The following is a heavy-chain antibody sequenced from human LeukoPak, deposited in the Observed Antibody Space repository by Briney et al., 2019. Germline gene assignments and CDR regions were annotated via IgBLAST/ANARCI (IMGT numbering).Heavy chain of an antibody. CDR3: AKAGSYDSSGYYYDY. Sequence: GGSLRLSCAAPGFTFSSYAMSWVRQAPGKGLEWVSAISGSGGSTYYADSVKGRFTISRDNSKNTLYLQMNSLRAEDTAVYYCAKAGSYDSSGYYYDYWGQGTLVTVSS. D-gene: IGHD3-22*01. CDR1: GFTFSSYA. V-gene: IGHV3-23*01. J-gene: IGHJ4*02. CDR2: ISGSGGST.